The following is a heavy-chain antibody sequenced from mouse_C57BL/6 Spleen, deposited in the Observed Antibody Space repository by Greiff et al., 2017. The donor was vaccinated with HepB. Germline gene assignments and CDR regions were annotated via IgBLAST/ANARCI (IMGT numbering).Heavy chain of an antibody. V-gene: IGHV1-64*01. J-gene: IGHJ2*01. D-gene: IGHD1-1*01. CDR3: AAFITTVVAPDY. CDR1: GYTFTSYW. CDR2: IHPNSGST. Sequence: QVQLQQPGAELVQPGASVKLSCKASGYTFTSYWMHWVKQRPGQGLEWIGMIHPNSGSTNYNEKFKSKATLTVDKSSSTAYMQLSSLTSEDSAVYYCAAFITTVVAPDYWGQGTTLTVSS.